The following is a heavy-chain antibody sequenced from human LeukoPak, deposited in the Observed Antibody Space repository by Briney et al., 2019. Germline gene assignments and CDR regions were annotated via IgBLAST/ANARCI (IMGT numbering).Heavy chain of an antibody. Sequence: SETLSLTCAVYGGSFSGYYWSWIRQPPGKGLEWIGEINHSGSTNYNPSLKSRVTISVDTPKNQFSLKLSSVTAADTAVYYCARLRITMVRGIDCWGQGTLVTVSS. CDR2: INHSGST. CDR3: ARLRITMVRGIDC. J-gene: IGHJ4*02. V-gene: IGHV4-34*01. D-gene: IGHD3-10*01. CDR1: GGSFSGYY.